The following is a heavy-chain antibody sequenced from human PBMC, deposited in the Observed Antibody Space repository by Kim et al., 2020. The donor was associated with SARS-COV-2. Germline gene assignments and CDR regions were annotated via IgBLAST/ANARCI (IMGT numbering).Heavy chain of an antibody. J-gene: IGHJ4*02. D-gene: IGHD6-6*01. V-gene: IGHV3-23*01. Sequence: ADSVKGRFTSSRDNAKNTLYLQMNSLRAEDTAVYYCAKYRSITARSYFDYWGQGTLVTVSS. CDR3: AKYRSITARSYFDY.